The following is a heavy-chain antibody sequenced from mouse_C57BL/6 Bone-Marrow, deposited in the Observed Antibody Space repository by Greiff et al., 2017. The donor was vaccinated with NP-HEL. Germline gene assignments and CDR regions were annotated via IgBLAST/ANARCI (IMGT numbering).Heavy chain of an antibody. D-gene: IGHD2-4*01. V-gene: IGHV5-16*01. CDR3: AREGGLRRRTYAMDY. CDR2: INYDGSST. J-gene: IGHJ4*01. CDR1: GFTFSDYS. Sequence: EVHLVESEGGLVQPGSSMKLSCTASGFTFSDYSMAWVRQVPEKGLEWVANINYDGSSTYYLDSLKSRFIISRDNAKNILYLRMSSLKSEDTATYYCAREGGLRRRTYAMDYWGQGTSVTVSS.